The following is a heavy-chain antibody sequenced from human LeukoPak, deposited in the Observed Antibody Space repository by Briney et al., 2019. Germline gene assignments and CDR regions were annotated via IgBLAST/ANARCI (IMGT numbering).Heavy chain of an antibody. CDR3: AGDYGNPDVAGY. CDR1: GFTFSSYG. Sequence: GGSLRLSCAASGFTFSSYGMHWVRQAPGKGLEWVAVISYDGSNKYYADSVKGRFTISRDNSKNTLYLQMNSLRAEDTAVYYCAGDYGNPDVAGYWGQGTLVTVSS. J-gene: IGHJ4*02. V-gene: IGHV3-30*03. CDR2: ISYDGSNK. D-gene: IGHD6-19*01.